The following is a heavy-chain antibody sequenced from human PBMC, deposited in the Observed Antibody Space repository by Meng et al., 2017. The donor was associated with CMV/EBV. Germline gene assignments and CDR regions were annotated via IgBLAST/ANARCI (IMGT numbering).Heavy chain of an antibody. CDR3: ARGSTSVTMIVVVFTAASLAYDS. J-gene: IGHJ4*02. CDR2: INHRGST. CDR1: GGSFSGYD. V-gene: IGHV4-34*01. Sequence: GSLRLSCAVYGGSFSGYDWTWIHQSPGKGLEWIGEINHRGSTNYNPSLKSRLTISLDTSKNQFSLKLKSVTAADTAVYYCARGSTSVTMIVVVFTAASLAYDSWGQGTLVTVSS. D-gene: IGHD3-22*01.